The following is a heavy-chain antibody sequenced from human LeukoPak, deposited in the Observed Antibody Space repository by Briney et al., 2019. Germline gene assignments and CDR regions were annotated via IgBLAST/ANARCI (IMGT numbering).Heavy chain of an antibody. CDR1: GFTFSSFG. D-gene: IGHD4-11*01. Sequence: GGSLRLSCAASGFTFSSFGMHWVRQAPGKGLEWVAVIWYDGSNKYYADSVKGRFTISRDNSENTLYLQMNSLRAEDTAVYYCARDETTGVLRFDYWGQGTLVTVSS. CDR2: IWYDGSNK. CDR3: ARDETTGVLRFDY. J-gene: IGHJ4*02. V-gene: IGHV3-33*01.